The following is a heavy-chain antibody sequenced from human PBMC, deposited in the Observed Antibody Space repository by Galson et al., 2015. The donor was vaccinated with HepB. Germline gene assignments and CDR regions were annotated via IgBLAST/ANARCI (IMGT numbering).Heavy chain of an antibody. J-gene: IGHJ4*02. D-gene: IGHD3-22*01. CDR3: AKSPMIVVVTSFDY. CDR2: ISGSGGST. V-gene: IGHV3-23*01. CDR1: GFTFSSYS. Sequence: SLRLSCAASGFTFSSYSMNWVHQAPGKGLEWVSAISGSGGSTYYADSVKGRFTISRDNSKNTLYLQMNSLRAEDTAVYYCAKSPMIVVVTSFDYWGQGTLVTVSS.